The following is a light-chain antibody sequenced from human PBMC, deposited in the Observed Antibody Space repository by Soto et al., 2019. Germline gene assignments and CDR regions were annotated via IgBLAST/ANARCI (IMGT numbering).Light chain of an antibody. Sequence: DIVMTQSPDSLAVSLGERATINCKSRQSVLYSSNYKNYLAWYQQKPGQAPKLLIYWASTRESGVPDRFSCSGSGTDFTLTIGSLQAEDVAVYYCQQYYTTPLTFGGGTKVEIK. CDR2: WAS. CDR3: QQYYTTPLT. V-gene: IGKV4-1*01. J-gene: IGKJ4*01. CDR1: QSVLYSSNYKNY.